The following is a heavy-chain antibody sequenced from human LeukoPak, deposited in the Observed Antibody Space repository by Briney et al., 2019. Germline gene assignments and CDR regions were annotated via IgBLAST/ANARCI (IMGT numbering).Heavy chain of an antibody. D-gene: IGHD6-19*01. CDR3: SRGSAWLSVY. CDR1: GFTFGDYH. Sequence: GGSLRLSCTAFGFTFGDYHMSWFRQAPGKGLEWIGFISGGTTEYATPVIGRFTTLRDDSTKIHYPPINTLTTANTPVYYCSRGSAWLSVYWGQGTLVTVSS. J-gene: IGHJ4*02. V-gene: IGHV3-49*03. CDR2: ISGGTT.